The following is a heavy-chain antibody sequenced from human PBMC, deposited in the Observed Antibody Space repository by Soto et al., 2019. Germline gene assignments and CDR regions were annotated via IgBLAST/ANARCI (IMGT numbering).Heavy chain of an antibody. CDR2: INAGNGNT. CDR3: AREGRGYDAFDI. Sequence: ASVKVSCKASGYTFTSYAMHWVRQAPGQRLEWMGWINAGNGNTKYSQKFQGRVTITRDTSASTAYMELSSLRSEDTAVYYCAREGRGYDAFDIWGQGTMVTVSS. J-gene: IGHJ3*02. CDR1: GYTFTSYA. V-gene: IGHV1-3*01. D-gene: IGHD3-22*01.